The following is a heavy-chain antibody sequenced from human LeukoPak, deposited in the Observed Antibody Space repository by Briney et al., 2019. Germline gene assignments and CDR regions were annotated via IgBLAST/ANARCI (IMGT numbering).Heavy chain of an antibody. CDR2: IYYSGST. CDR1: GGSISSGGYY. D-gene: IGHD3-22*01. Sequence: SETLSLTCTVSGGSISSGGYYWSWIRQHPGKGLEWIGYIYYSGSTYYNPSLKSRVTISVDTSKNQFSLKLSSVTAADTAVYYCARNYYDSSGYYPYYFDYWGQGTLVTVSS. J-gene: IGHJ4*02. CDR3: ARNYYDSSGYYPYYFDY. V-gene: IGHV4-31*03.